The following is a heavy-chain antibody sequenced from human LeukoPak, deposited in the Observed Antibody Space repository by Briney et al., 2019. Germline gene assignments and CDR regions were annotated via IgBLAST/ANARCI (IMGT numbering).Heavy chain of an antibody. Sequence: QPGGSLRLSCAASGLTLSSYAMHWVRQAPGKGLEWVAVVSYDGSNKYYGDSVKGRFTISRDNSKNTLYLQMNSLRAEDTAVYYCAREVKATKEIDSWGQGTLVTVSS. CDR1: GLTLSSYA. CDR2: VSYDGSNK. D-gene: IGHD1-26*01. CDR3: AREVKATKEIDS. V-gene: IGHV3-30*03. J-gene: IGHJ4*02.